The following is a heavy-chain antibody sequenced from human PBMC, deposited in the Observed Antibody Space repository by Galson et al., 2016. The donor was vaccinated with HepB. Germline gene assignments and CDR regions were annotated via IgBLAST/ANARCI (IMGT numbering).Heavy chain of an antibody. CDR2: INSDGSST. Sequence: SLRLSCAASGFTFSSYWMHWVRQAPGKGLVWVSRINSDGSSTSYADSVKGRFTISRDNAKNSLYLQMNSLRAEDTAVYYCARRMATITSFDYWGQGTLVTVSS. D-gene: IGHD5-24*01. J-gene: IGHJ4*02. V-gene: IGHV3-74*01. CDR3: ARRMATITSFDY. CDR1: GFTFSSYW.